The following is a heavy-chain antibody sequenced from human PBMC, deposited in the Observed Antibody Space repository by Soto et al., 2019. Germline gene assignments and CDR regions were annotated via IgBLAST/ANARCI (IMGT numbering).Heavy chain of an antibody. CDR2: ISYDGSNK. CDR1: GFTFSSYG. J-gene: IGHJ5*02. V-gene: IGHV3-30*18. Sequence: QSGGSLRLSCAASGFTFSSYGMHWVRQAPGKGLEWVAVISYDGSNKYYADSVKGRFTISRDNSKNTLYLQMNSLRAEDTAVYYCSKDLELSGWYSHLWGQGTLVTVSS. D-gene: IGHD6-19*01. CDR3: SKDLELSGWYSHL.